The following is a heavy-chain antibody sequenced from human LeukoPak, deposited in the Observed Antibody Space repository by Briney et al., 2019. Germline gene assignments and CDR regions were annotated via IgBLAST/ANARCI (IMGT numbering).Heavy chain of an antibody. CDR1: GYTFTSYY. CDR2: INPSGGST. CDR3: AREWVLLWFGESSAGNWFDP. V-gene: IGHV1-2*02. Sequence: ASVKVSCKASGYTFTSYYMHWVRQAPGQGLEWMGIINPSGGSTNYAQKFQGRVTMTRDTSISTAYMELSRLRSDDTAVYYCAREWVLLWFGESSAGNWFDPWGQGTLVTVSS. J-gene: IGHJ5*02. D-gene: IGHD3-10*01.